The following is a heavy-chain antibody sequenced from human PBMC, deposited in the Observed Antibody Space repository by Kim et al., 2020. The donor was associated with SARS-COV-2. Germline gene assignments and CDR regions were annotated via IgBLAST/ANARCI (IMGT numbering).Heavy chain of an antibody. CDR1: GGSISSSSYY. CDR2: IYYSGST. CDR3: ARPEYSSSWSPFAPFDY. Sequence: SETLSLTCTVSGGSISSSSYYWGWIRQPPGKGLEWIGSIYYSGSTYYNPSLKSRVTISVDTSKNQFSLKLSSVTAADTAVYYCARPEYSSSWSPFAPFDYWGQGTLVTVSS. D-gene: IGHD6-13*01. J-gene: IGHJ4*02. V-gene: IGHV4-39*01.